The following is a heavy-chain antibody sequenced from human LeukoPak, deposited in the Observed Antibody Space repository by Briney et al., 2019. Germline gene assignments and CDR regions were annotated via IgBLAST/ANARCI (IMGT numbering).Heavy chain of an antibody. CDR2: IYSGGST. Sequence: GGSLRLSCAASGFTVSSNYMSWVRQAPGKGLEWVSVIYSGGSTYYADSVKGRFTISRDNSKNTLYLQMNSLRAEDTAVYYCAKDRDWNYVPFYDYWGQGTLVTVSS. J-gene: IGHJ4*02. CDR1: GFTVSSNY. V-gene: IGHV3-53*01. CDR3: AKDRDWNYVPFYDY. D-gene: IGHD1-7*01.